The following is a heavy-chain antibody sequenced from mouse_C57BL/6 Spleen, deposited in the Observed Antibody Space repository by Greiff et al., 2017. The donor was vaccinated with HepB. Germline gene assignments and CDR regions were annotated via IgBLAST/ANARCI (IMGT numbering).Heavy chain of an antibody. J-gene: IGHJ1*03. V-gene: IGHV1-55*01. CDR3: ARGTMIKGYFDV. CDR2: IYPGSGST. D-gene: IGHD2-4*01. Sequence: VQLQQPGAELVKPGASVKMSCKASGYTFTSYWITWVKQRPGQGLEWIGDIYPGSGSTNYNEKFKSKATLTVDTSSSTAYMQLSSLTSEDSAVYYCARGTMIKGYFDVWGTGTTVTVSS. CDR1: GYTFTSYW.